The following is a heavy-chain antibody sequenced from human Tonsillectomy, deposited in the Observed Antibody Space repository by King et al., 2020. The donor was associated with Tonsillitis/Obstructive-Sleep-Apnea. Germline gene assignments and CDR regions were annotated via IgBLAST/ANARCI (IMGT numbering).Heavy chain of an antibody. V-gene: IGHV2-5*02. CDR1: GFSLSTSGVG. CDR2: IYWDDDK. CDR3: AHRRGGSSRGGWDIAFDH. Sequence: TLKESGPTLVKPTQTLTLTCTFSGFSLSTSGVGVGWIRQPPGKPLEWLTLIYWDDDKRYSPSLKSRLTITKDTSKNQVVLTMTNMDPVDTATYYCAHRRGGSSRGGWDIAFDHWGQGTLVTVSS. J-gene: IGHJ4*02. D-gene: IGHD2-15*01.